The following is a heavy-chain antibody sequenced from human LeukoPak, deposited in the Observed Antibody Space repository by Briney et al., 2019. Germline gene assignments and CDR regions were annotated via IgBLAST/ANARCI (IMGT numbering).Heavy chain of an antibody. Sequence: GGFLRLSCAASGFTFSNAWMSWVRQAPGKGLEWVGRIKSKTDGGTTDYAAPVKGRFTISRDDSKNTLYLQMNSLKTEDTAVYYCTTDGRSKYCSSTSCYYYYYMDVWGKGTTVTVSS. CDR2: IKSKTDGGTT. CDR1: GFTFSNAW. D-gene: IGHD2-2*01. V-gene: IGHV3-15*01. CDR3: TTDGRSKYCSSTSCYYYYYMDV. J-gene: IGHJ6*03.